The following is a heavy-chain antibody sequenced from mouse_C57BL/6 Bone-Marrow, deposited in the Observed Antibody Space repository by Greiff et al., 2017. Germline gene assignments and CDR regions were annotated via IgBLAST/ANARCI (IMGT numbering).Heavy chain of an antibody. Sequence: QVQLKQPGAELVMPGASVKLSCKASGYTFTSYWMHWVKQRPGQGLEWIGELDPSDSYTNYNQQFKGKSTLTVDKSSSTAYMQLSSLTSENSAVYDFERCYCWGSSYWYFDVWGTGTTVTVSS. J-gene: IGHJ1*03. D-gene: IGHD1-1*01. CDR1: GYTFTSYW. CDR2: LDPSDSYT. CDR3: ERCYCWGSSYWYFDV. V-gene: IGHV1-69*01.